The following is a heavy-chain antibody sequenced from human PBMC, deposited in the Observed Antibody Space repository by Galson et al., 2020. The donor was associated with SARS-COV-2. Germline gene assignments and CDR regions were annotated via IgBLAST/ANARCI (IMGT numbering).Heavy chain of an antibody. CDR3: ARSYDDFATWCDP. CDR1: GYPFTNYD. CDR2: MNPNSGTT. D-gene: IGHD4-17*01. Sequence: ASVTVSCKASGYPFTNYDINWVRQAPGQGLAWLGWMNPNSGTTGYAQKFQGRVTMTRTTSISTAYMELNSLTSEDPAVYYCARSYDDFATWCDPWGQGTLVTVSS. V-gene: IGHV1-8*01. J-gene: IGHJ5*02.